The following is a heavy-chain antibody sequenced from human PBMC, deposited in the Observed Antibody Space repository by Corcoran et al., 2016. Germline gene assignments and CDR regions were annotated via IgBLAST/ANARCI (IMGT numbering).Heavy chain of an antibody. CDR3: AREDDLLTGYLHY. Sequence: QVQLQESGPGLVKPSETLSLTCTVSGGSISSYYWSWIRQPPGKGLELIGYIYYSGSTNYNPSLRSRVTISVDTSKNQFSLKLSSVTAADTAVYYCAREDDLLTGYLHYWGQGTLVTVSS. J-gene: IGHJ4*02. CDR1: GGSISSYY. CDR2: IYYSGST. D-gene: IGHD3-9*01. V-gene: IGHV4-59*01.